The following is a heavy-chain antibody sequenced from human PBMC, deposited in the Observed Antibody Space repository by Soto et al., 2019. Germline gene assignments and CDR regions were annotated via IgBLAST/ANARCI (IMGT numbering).Heavy chain of an antibody. D-gene: IGHD2-15*01. V-gene: IGHV1-18*01. Sequence: ASVKVSCKASGYTFTSYGISWVRQAPGQGLEWMGWISAYNGNTNYAQKLQGRVTMTTDTSTSTAYMELRSLRSDDTAVYYCASWGGYCSGGSCYEFGAFDIRGQGTMVTVSS. CDR2: ISAYNGNT. CDR1: GYTFTSYG. CDR3: ASWGGYCSGGSCYEFGAFDI. J-gene: IGHJ3*02.